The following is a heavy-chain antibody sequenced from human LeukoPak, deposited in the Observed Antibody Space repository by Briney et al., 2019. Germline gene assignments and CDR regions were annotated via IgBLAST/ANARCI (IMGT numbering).Heavy chain of an antibody. J-gene: IGHJ6*03. D-gene: IGHD3-22*01. V-gene: IGHV2-70*11. Sequence: SGPTLVNPTQTLTLTCTFSGFSLSTSGMCVSWIRQPPGKAPEWLARIDWDDDKYYSTSLKTRLTISKDTSKNQVVLTMTNMDPVDTATYYCARIAYYSDSSGYYHMDVWGKGTTVTVSS. CDR1: GFSLSTSGMC. CDR2: IDWDDDK. CDR3: ARIAYYSDSSGYYHMDV.